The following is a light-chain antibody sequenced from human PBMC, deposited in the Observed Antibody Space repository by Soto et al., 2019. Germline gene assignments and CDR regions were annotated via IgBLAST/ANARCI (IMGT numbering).Light chain of an antibody. CDR3: QSYDSSNLNWV. CDR1: SGSIASNY. V-gene: IGLV6-57*03. Sequence: NFTLTQPHSVSESPGKTVTISCTRSSGSIASNYVQWYQQRPGSAPTTVIYEDNQRPSGVPDRFSGSIDSSSNSASLTISGLKTEDEADYYCQSYDSSNLNWVFGGGTKVTVL. CDR2: EDN. J-gene: IGLJ3*02.